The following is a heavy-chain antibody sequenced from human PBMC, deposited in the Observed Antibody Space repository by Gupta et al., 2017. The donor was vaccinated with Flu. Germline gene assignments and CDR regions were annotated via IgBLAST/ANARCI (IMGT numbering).Heavy chain of an antibody. CDR1: GFTFSSYG. CDR2: IWYDGSNK. Sequence: QVQLVESGGGVVQPGRSLRLSCAASGFTFSSYGMHWDRQAPGKRPEWVAVIWYDGSNKYYADSVKGRFTISRDNSKNTLYLQMNSLRAEDTAVYYCARERTPTTVTTDFDYWGQGTLVTVSS. J-gene: IGHJ4*02. CDR3: ARERTPTTVTTDFDY. D-gene: IGHD4-11*01. V-gene: IGHV3-33*01.